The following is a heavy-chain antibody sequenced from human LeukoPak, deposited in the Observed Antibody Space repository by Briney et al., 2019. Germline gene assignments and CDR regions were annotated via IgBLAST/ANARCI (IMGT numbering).Heavy chain of an antibody. D-gene: IGHD2-21*01. CDR1: GFTFSTYA. CDR2: ISYDGSNE. Sequence: SGGSLRLSCEASGFTFSTYAMHWVRQAPGKGLEWVSEISYDGSNEYYADSVKGRFTIPRGKSKNTLYLQMNSLTAEDSAVYYRARARVRGVSFFAYWGQGTLVTVSS. J-gene: IGHJ4*02. V-gene: IGHV3-30*01. CDR3: ARARVRGVSFFAY.